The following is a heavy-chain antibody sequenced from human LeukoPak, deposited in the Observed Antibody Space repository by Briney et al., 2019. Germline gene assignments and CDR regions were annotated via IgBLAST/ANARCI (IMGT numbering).Heavy chain of an antibody. Sequence: GGSLRLSCAASGFTFSSYSMNWVRQAPGKGLEWVSYISSSSGTIYDADSVKGRFTISRDNAKNSLYLQMNSLRAEDTAVYYCAARDSSSWYRRDYWGQGTLVTVSS. CDR2: ISSSSGTI. D-gene: IGHD6-13*01. V-gene: IGHV3-48*01. CDR1: GFTFSSYS. CDR3: AARDSSSWYRRDY. J-gene: IGHJ4*02.